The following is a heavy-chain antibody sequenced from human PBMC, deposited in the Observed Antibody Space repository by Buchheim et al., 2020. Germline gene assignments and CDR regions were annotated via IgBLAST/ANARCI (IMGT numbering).Heavy chain of an antibody. CDR3: ANDFWSGYYDGAYYFDY. J-gene: IGHJ4*02. V-gene: IGHV3-7*01. CDR2: IKQDGSEK. D-gene: IGHD3-3*01. Sequence: VQLVESGGGVVQPGGSLRLSCAASGFTFSSYWMSWVRQAPGKGLEWVANIKQDGSEKYYVDSVKGRFTISRDNAKNSLYLQMNSLRAEDTAVYYCANDFWSGYYDGAYYFDYWGQGTL. CDR1: GFTFSSYW.